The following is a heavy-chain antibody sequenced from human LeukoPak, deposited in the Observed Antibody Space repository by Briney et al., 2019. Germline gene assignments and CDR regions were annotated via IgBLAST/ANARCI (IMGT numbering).Heavy chain of an antibody. CDR2: INSDGSRT. V-gene: IGHV3-74*01. Sequence: PGGSLRVSCAASAYTFSTYWMHWVRQAPGKGLVWVSRINSDGSRTRYADSVKGRFTISRDNTKNTLYLQMNSLRAEDTAVYYCAITGGDSSGYIDYWGQGTLVTVSS. J-gene: IGHJ4*02. CDR3: AITGGDSSGYIDY. CDR1: AYTFSTYW. D-gene: IGHD3-22*01.